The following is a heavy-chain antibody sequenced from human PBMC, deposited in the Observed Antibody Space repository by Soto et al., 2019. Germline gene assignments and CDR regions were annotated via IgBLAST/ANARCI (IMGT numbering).Heavy chain of an antibody. CDR3: ARRKDSSRYFYGMDV. CDR2: VHHSGTS. CDR1: GGSFDEYF. V-gene: IGHV4-34*02. Sequence: QVALQQWGAGLLKPSQTLSLTCGVSGGSFDEYFWTWIRLTPGQGLEWIGEVHHSGTSYYNPSLKSRLAVSVATSKSQVSLTLTSVTAADTGVYYCARRKDSSRYFYGMDVWGQGTTVVVS. J-gene: IGHJ6*02. D-gene: IGHD6-13*01.